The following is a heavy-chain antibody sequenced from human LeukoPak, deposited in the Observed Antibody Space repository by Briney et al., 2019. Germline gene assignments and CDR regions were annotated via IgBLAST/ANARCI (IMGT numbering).Heavy chain of an antibody. CDR1: GFTSSSYC. CDR3: AKAAYDILTGFPIDV. Sequence: WGSLTLTCAPSGFTSSSYCMHCGRQAPGKGLEWVAVILYDGSNKYYADSVKGRFNISVNNSKNTLYMQMNSLRAEDTAVYFCAKAAYDILTGFPIDVWGQGTTVTVSS. CDR2: ILYDGSNK. V-gene: IGHV3-30*18. D-gene: IGHD3-9*01. J-gene: IGHJ6*02.